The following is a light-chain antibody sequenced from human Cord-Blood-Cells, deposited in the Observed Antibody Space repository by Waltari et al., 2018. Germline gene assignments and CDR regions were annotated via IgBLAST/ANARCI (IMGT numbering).Light chain of an antibody. CDR2: DAS. CDR3: QQRSNWWT. J-gene: IGKJ1*01. Sequence: EIVLTQSPATLSWSPGERATLSCSSSQSFSSYLAWYQQKPGQAPRLLIYDASNRATGIPARFSGSGSGTNFTLTIISLEPEDFAAYYRQQRSNWWTCRQGTKVELK. V-gene: IGKV3-11*01. CDR1: QSFSSY.